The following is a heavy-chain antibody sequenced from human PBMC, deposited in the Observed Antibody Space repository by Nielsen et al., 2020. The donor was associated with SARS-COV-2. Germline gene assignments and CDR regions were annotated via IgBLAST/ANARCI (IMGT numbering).Heavy chain of an antibody. D-gene: IGHD3-3*01. V-gene: IGHV3-48*03. CDR2: ISSSGSTI. J-gene: IGHJ6*02. CDR3: ARGKYHDFWTGYFRHYYYYTMDV. Sequence: WIRQPPGKGLEWVSYISSSGSTIYYADSVKGRFTISRDNAKSSLYLQVNSLRGEDTAVYYCARGKYHDFWTGYFRHYYYYTMDVWGQGTTVTVSS.